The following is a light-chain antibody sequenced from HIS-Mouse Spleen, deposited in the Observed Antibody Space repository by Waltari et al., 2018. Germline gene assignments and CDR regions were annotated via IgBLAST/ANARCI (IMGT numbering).Light chain of an antibody. J-gene: IGKJ2*01. V-gene: IGKV4-1*01. CDR3: QQYYSTPYT. CDR1: QSVLYSSNNKNY. CDR2: WAS. Sequence: DIVMTQSPDSLAVSLGERATINCKSSQSVLYSSNNKNYLAVYQQKPGQPPKLLIYWASTRESGVPDRFSGSGSGTDFTLTISSLQAEDVAVYYGQQYYSTPYTFGQGTKVDIK.